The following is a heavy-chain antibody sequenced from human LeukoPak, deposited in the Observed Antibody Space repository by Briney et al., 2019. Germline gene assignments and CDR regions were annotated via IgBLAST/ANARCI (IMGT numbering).Heavy chain of an antibody. CDR2: ISYSGST. Sequence: SETLSLTCTVSGGSISSYYWSWIRQPPGKGLEWIGYISYSGSTNYNPSLKGRATMSVDTSKNQLSLKLNSVTAADTAVYFCARDVYGDYYVDYWGQGTLVTVSS. V-gene: IGHV4-59*01. CDR1: GGSISSYY. CDR3: ARDVYGDYYVDY. D-gene: IGHD2-21*02. J-gene: IGHJ4*02.